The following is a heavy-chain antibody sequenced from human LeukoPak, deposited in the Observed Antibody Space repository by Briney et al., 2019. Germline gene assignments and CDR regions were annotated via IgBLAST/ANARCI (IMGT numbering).Heavy chain of an antibody. Sequence: PGGSLRLSCAASGFTVSSNYMSWVRQAPGKGLEWASDIYSDGRTYYAASVKGRFTISRDNSNSTPHLLLNSRRGDDAAVYYCARNFLRSSGSYWGQGTLVTVPS. V-gene: IGHV3-53*01. CDR2: IYSDGRT. D-gene: IGHD3-22*01. CDR1: GFTVSSNY. CDR3: ARNFLRSSGSY. J-gene: IGHJ4*02.